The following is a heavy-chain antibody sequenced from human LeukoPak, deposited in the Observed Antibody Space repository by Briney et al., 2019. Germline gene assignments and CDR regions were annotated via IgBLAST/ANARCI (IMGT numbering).Heavy chain of an antibody. J-gene: IGHJ4*02. Sequence: SETLSLTCAVYGGSFSGYYWSWIRQPPGKGLEWIGEINHSGSTNYNPSHKSRVTISVDTSKNQFSLKLSSVTAADTAVYYCARGGKDIVVVPAATNIDYWGQGTLVTVSS. CDR2: INHSGST. V-gene: IGHV4-34*01. CDR3: ARGGKDIVVVPAATNIDY. CDR1: GGSFSGYY. D-gene: IGHD2-2*01.